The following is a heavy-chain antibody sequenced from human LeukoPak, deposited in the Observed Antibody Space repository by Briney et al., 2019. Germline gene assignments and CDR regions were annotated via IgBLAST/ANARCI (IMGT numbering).Heavy chain of an antibody. D-gene: IGHD7-27*01. Sequence: ASVKVSCKASGYTFISYGISWVRQAPGQGLEWMGWISAYNGHTFYGQELQGRVTMTTDTSTSTAYMELRSLRSDDTAVYFCARDLSSNWGYDYYYGMDVWGQGTTVTVSS. J-gene: IGHJ6*02. CDR2: ISAYNGHT. CDR3: ARDLSSNWGYDYYYGMDV. CDR1: GYTFISYG. V-gene: IGHV1-18*01.